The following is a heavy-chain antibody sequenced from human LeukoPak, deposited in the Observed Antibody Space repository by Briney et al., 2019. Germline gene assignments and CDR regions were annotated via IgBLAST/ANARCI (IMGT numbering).Heavy chain of an antibody. CDR3: ARDPGGIAVPGLGFAFDI. Sequence: GGSLRLSCAASGFTFSSYSMDWVRQAPGKGLGWVSSISSTSNYIYYADSVKGRFTISRDNAKNSLFLQMNSLRAEDTAAYYCARDPGGIAVPGLGFAFDIWGQGTMVTVSS. J-gene: IGHJ3*02. CDR1: GFTFSSYS. V-gene: IGHV3-21*01. D-gene: IGHD6-19*01. CDR2: ISSTSNYI.